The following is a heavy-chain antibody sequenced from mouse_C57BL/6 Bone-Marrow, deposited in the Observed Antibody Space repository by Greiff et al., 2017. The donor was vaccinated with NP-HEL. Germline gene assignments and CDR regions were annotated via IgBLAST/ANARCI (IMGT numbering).Heavy chain of an antibody. V-gene: IGHV1-47*01. CDR1: GYTFTTYP. CDR2: FHPYNDDT. D-gene: IGHD1-1*01. CDR3: ATTVVATDYAMDY. Sequence: VQGVESGAELVKPGASVKMSCKASGYTFTTYPIEWMKQNHGKSLEWIGNFHPYNDDTKYNEKFKGKATLTVEKSSSTVYLELSRLTSDDSAVYYCATTVVATDYAMDYWGQGTSVTVSS. J-gene: IGHJ4*01.